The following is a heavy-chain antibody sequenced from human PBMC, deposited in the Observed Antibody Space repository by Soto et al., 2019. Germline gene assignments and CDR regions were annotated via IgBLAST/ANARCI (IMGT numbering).Heavy chain of an antibody. J-gene: IGHJ4*02. CDR1: GFTFGNYA. CDR2: ISYDGSKR. CDR3: AKGGGAPGYPIDY. Sequence: QVQLGESGGGVVQPGKSLRLSCAGSGFTFGNYAMYWVRQAPGKGLEWVAFISYDGSKRYHIDSVKGQFTISRDNSRNTLDLQMDSLRPEDTAVYYCAKGGGAPGYPIDYWGQGTLVTVSS. D-gene: IGHD3-9*01. V-gene: IGHV3-30*18.